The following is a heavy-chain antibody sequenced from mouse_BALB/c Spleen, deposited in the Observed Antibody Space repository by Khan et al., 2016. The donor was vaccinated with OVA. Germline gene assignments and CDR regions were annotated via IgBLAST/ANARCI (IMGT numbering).Heavy chain of an antibody. CDR1: GYTFTNFG. CDR3: AREGTYYGYDGFAY. D-gene: IGHD2-9*01. CDR2: INTNTAES. Sequence: QIQLVQSGPELKKPGETVKISCKASGYTFTNFGMNWVKQAPGKGLKWMGWINTNTAESTCAEEFKGRFAFSLETSASTAYLQINNLKNEETSTYFCAREGTYYGYDGFAYWGQGTLVTVSA. J-gene: IGHJ3*01. V-gene: IGHV9-3*02.